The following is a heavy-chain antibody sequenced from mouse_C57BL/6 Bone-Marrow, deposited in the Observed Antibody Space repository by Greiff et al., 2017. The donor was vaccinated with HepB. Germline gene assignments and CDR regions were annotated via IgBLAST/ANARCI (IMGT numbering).Heavy chain of an antibody. CDR3: APSTVAYYFDY. CDR2: IYPGDGDT. J-gene: IGHJ2*01. V-gene: IGHV1-82*01. Sequence: QVQLMESGPELVKPGASVKISCKASGYAFSSSWMNWVKQRPGKGLEWIGRIYPGDGDTNYNGKFKGKATLTADKSSSTAYMQLSSLTSEDSAVYFCAPSTVAYYFDYWGQGTTLTVSS. CDR1: GYAFSSSW. D-gene: IGHD1-1*01.